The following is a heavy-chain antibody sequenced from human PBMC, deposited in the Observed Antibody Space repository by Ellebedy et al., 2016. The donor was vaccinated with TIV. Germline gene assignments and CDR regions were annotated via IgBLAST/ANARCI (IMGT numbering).Heavy chain of an antibody. D-gene: IGHD2-15*01. Sequence: SETLSLXCTVSGGSISSYYWSWIRQPPGKGLEWIGYIYNSGTTNYNPSLKSRVTISVDTSKNQFSLKLNSVTAADTAAYYCARIGSYSVRDWGQGTLVTVSS. CDR3: ARIGSYSVRD. V-gene: IGHV4-59*01. CDR1: GGSISSYY. J-gene: IGHJ4*02. CDR2: IYNSGTT.